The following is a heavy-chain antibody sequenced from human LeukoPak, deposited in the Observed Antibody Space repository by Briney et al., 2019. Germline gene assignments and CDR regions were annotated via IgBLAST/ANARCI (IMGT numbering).Heavy chain of an antibody. V-gene: IGHV3-21*01. Sequence: GGSLRLSCAASRFTFSSYSMNWVRQAPGKGLEWVSSISSSSGYIYYADSVKGRFTISRDNSKNTLYLQMNSLRAEDTAVYYCAREGIKTDYYYMDVWGKGTTVTVSS. CDR1: RFTFSSYS. D-gene: IGHD2-15*01. CDR2: ISSSSGYI. CDR3: AREGIKTDYYYMDV. J-gene: IGHJ6*03.